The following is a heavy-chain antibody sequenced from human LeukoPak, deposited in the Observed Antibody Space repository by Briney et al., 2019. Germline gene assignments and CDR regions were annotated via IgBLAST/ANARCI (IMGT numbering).Heavy chain of an antibody. V-gene: IGHV4-34*01. CDR1: GGSFSGYY. J-gene: IGHJ4*02. D-gene: IGHD5-24*01. Sequence: SETLSLTCAVYGGSFSGYYWSWIRQPPGKGLEWIGEINHSGSTNYNPSLKSRVTISVDTSKNQFSLKLSSVTAADTAVYYCARGFVGWLQLLYYFDYWGQGTLVTVSS. CDR3: ARGFVGWLQLLYYFDY. CDR2: INHSGST.